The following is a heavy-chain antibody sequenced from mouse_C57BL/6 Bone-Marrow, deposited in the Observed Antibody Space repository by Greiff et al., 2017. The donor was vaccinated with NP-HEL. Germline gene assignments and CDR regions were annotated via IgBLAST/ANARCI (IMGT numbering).Heavy chain of an antibody. J-gene: IGHJ4*01. V-gene: IGHV5-6*01. Sequence: VQLKESGGDLVKPGGSLKLSCAASGFTFSSYGMSWVRQTPDKRLEWVATISSGGSYTYYPDSVKGRFTISRDNAKNTLYLQMSSLKSEDTAMYYCARPIYYYGSSYGDYAMDYWGQGTSVTVSS. CDR3: ARPIYYYGSSYGDYAMDY. CDR1: GFTFSSYG. D-gene: IGHD1-1*01. CDR2: ISSGGSYT.